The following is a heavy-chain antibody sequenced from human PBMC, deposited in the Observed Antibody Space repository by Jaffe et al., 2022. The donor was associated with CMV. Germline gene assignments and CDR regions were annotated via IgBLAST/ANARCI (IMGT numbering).Heavy chain of an antibody. CDR3: AAEILALDYMDV. Sequence: QVQLQQWGAGLLKPSETLSLTCAVYGGSFSGYYWSWIRQPPGKGLEWIGEINHSGSTNYNPSLKSRVTISVDTSKNQFSLKLSSVTAADTAVYYCAAEILALDYMDVWGKGTTVTVSS. J-gene: IGHJ6*03. CDR1: GGSFSGYY. D-gene: IGHD3-9*01. V-gene: IGHV4-34*01. CDR2: INHSGST.